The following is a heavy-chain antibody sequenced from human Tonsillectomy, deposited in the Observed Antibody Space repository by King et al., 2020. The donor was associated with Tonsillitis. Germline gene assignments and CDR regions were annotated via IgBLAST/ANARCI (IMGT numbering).Heavy chain of an antibody. J-gene: IGHJ6*03. CDR3: AKRAGAGTTNFYYFYMDV. Sequence: VQLVESGGGLVQPGGSLRLSCAASGFTFGSYAMTWVRQAPGKGLEWVSAISGGGVSTYYADSVKGRFTISRDNSNNTLYLQMNSLRAEDTAIYYCAKRAGAGTTNFYYFYMDVWGKGTTVAVSS. D-gene: IGHD1-1*01. CDR2: ISGGGVST. CDR1: GFTFGSYA. V-gene: IGHV3-23*04.